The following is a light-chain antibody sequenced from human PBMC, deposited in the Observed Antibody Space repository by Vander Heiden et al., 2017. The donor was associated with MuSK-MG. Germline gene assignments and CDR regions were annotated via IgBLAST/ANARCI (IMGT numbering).Light chain of an antibody. V-gene: IGLV3-25*02. J-gene: IGLJ1*01. CDR1: ALPEQY. Sequence: SYALTQPPSVSVSPRQTAMITCSGDALPEQYAYWYQQKPDQAPILVISKDNGRPSGIPERFSGSSSGTKATLTISEVQVEEEADYYRQTTDNSGTYVFGTGTRVTV. CDR2: KDN. CDR3: QTTDNSGTYV.